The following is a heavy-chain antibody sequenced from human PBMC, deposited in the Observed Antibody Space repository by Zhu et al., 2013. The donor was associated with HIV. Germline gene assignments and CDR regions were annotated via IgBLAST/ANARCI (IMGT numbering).Heavy chain of an antibody. CDR3: ARDDYGDYGPLYYYYYGMDV. CDR2: ISAYNGNT. D-gene: IGHD4-17*01. V-gene: IGHV1-18*04. J-gene: IGHJ6*02. Sequence: QVQLVQSGAEVKKPGASVKVSCKASGYTFTSYGISWVRQAPGQGLEWMGWISAYNGNTNYAQKLQGRVTMTTDTSTSTAYMELRSLRSDDTAVYYCARDDYGDYGPLYYYYYGMDVWGQGTTVTVSS. CDR1: GYTFTSYG.